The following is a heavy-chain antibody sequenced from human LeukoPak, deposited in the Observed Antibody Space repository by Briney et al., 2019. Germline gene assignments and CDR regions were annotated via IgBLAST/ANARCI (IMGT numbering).Heavy chain of an antibody. CDR3: AKVTGKYSGLTDY. CDR1: GFAFSSYA. Sequence: GGSLRLFCAASGFAFSSYAMSWVRQAPGKGLEWVSAISGSGGSTYYADSVKGRFTISRDNSKNTLYLQMNSLRAEDTAVYYCAKVTGKYSGLTDYWGQGTLVTVSS. V-gene: IGHV3-23*01. D-gene: IGHD5-12*01. J-gene: IGHJ4*02. CDR2: ISGSGGST.